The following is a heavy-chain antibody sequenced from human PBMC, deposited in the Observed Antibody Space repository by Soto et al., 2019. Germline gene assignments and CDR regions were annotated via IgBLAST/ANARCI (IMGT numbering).Heavy chain of an antibody. CDR3: ATKPILAVAAYYYYGMDV. D-gene: IGHD6-19*01. Sequence: EVQLLESGGGLVQPGGSLRLSCAASGFTFSSYAMSWVRQAPGKGLEWVSAISGSGGSTYYADSVKGRFTISRDNSKNTLYLQMNSLRAEDTAVYYCATKPILAVAAYYYYGMDVWGHGTTVTVSS. J-gene: IGHJ6*02. CDR1: GFTFSSYA. CDR2: ISGSGGST. V-gene: IGHV3-23*01.